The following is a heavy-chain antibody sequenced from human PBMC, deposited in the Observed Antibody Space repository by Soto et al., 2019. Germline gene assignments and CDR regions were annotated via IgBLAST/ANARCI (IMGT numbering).Heavy chain of an antibody. V-gene: IGHV4-39*01. CDR3: ARRTDYGDYSDAFDV. D-gene: IGHD4-17*01. J-gene: IGHJ3*01. CDR1: GDTISSSDYY. Sequence: SETLSLTCTASGDTISSSDYYWGWIRQPPGRGLEWIGNIFYSGTTYYNPSLKSRVTISVDTSRNQFSLKLSSVTAADTAAYYCARRTDYGDYSDAFDVWGHGSMVTVSS. CDR2: IFYSGTT.